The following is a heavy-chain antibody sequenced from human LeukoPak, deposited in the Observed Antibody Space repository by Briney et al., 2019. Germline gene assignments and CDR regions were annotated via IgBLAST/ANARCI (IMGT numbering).Heavy chain of an antibody. V-gene: IGHV5-51*01. D-gene: IGHD6-13*01. CDR1: GYNFTNYW. CDR2: IYPVDSDT. Sequence: GESLKISCKGSGYNFTNYWIGWVRQMPGEGLEWMGIIYPVDSDTRYSPSFQGQVTISADKSASTAYLQWSSLKASDTALYYCARRKYSSSWYNAFDIWGQGTMVTVSS. CDR3: ARRKYSSSWYNAFDI. J-gene: IGHJ3*02.